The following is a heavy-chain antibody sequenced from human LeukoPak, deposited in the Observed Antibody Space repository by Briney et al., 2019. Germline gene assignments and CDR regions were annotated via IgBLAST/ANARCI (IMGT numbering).Heavy chain of an antibody. CDR2: ISSSSSTI. CDR1: GCIFSSCS. J-gene: IGHJ4*02. D-gene: IGHD6-13*01. Sequence: PGGSLRLSCAASGCIFSSCSMNWVRQAPGKGLEWVSYISSSSSTIYYADSVKGRFTISRDNAKNSLYLQMNSLRAEDTAVYYCARPRYSSSWFLGYWGQGTLVTVSS. CDR3: ARPRYSSSWFLGY. V-gene: IGHV3-48*01.